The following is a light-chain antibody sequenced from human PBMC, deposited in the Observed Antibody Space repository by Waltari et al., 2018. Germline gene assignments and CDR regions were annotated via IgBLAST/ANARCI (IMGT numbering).Light chain of an antibody. CDR3: TSYTSSHGLV. CDR1: SRDVGDYNY. CDR2: DVS. V-gene: IGLV2-14*03. Sequence: QSALTQPASVSGSPGQSITISCTGTSRDVGDYNYLSWYQQHPGKAPKVVIFDVSYRPSGVSNRFSASKSGNTASLTISGLQAEDEADYYCTSYTSSHGLVFGTGTKVTVL. J-gene: IGLJ1*01.